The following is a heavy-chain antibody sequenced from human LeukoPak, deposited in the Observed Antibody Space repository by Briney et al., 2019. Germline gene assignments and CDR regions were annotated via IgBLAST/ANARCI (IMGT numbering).Heavy chain of an antibody. D-gene: IGHD3-22*01. J-gene: IGHJ3*02. CDR3: ARSWVTMIEGAFDI. Sequence: SETLSLTCTVSGGSISSYYWSWIRQPPGKGLEWIGYIYYSGSTNYNPSLESRVTISVDTSKNQFSLKLSSVTAADTAVYYCARSWVTMIEGAFDIWGQGTMVTVSS. CDR1: GGSISSYY. V-gene: IGHV4-59*01. CDR2: IYYSGST.